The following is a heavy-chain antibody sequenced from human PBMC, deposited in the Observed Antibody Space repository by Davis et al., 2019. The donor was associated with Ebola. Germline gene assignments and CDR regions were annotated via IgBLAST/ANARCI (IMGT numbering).Heavy chain of an antibody. CDR2: INGGNGNT. CDR1: GYTFTSYA. J-gene: IGHJ6*02. Sequence: ASVKVSCKASGYTFTSYAMHWVRQAPGQRLERMGWINGGNGNTRYAQKFQGRVTITRDTSASTAYMELSSLRSEDTAVYYCARDWCSSATCYAGYYNGMDVWGQGTTVTVSS. CDR3: ARDWCSSATCYAGYYNGMDV. D-gene: IGHD2-2*01. V-gene: IGHV1-3*01.